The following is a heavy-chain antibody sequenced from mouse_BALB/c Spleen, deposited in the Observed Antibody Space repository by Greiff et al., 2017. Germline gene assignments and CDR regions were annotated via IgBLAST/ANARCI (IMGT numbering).Heavy chain of an antibody. CDR1: GFSLTSYG. J-gene: IGHJ2*01. CDR2: IWAGGST. CDR3: ARVDGYYFDY. Sequence: VMLVESGPGLVAPSQSLSITCTVSGFSLTSYGVHWVRQPPGKGLEWLGVIWAGGSTNYNSALMSRLSISKDNSKSQVFLKMNSLQTDDTAMYYCARVDGYYFDYWGQGTTRTVSS. V-gene: IGHV2-9*02. D-gene: IGHD2-3*01.